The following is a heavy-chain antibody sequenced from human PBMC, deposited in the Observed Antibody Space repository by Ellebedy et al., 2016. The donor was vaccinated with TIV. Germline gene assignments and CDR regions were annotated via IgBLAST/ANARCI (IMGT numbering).Heavy chain of an antibody. J-gene: IGHJ5*02. CDR2: FYTSGST. V-gene: IGHV4-4*07. CDR3: ARTVVAANNWFDP. CDR1: GGSISTYY. D-gene: IGHD2-15*01. Sequence: MPSETLSLTCTVSGGSISTYYWSWTRQPAGTGLEWTGRFYTSGSTNSNPTLRSRVTMSVDTSTNQFSLNLSPVTAADTAVYYCARTVVAANNWFDPWGQGTLVTVSS.